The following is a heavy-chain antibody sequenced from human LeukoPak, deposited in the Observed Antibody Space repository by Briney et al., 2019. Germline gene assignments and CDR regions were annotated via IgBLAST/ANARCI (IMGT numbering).Heavy chain of an antibody. J-gene: IGHJ4*02. Sequence: SETPSLTCTVSGGSISSSSYYWGWIRQPPGKGLEWIGNIYYRGSTYYNPSLKSRVTISVDTSKNQFSLNLSSVTAAHTAVYYCARHSSGWYYAGDYWGQGILVTVSS. CDR1: GGSISSSSYY. V-gene: IGHV4-39*01. CDR2: IYYRGST. CDR3: ARHSSGWYYAGDY. D-gene: IGHD6-19*01.